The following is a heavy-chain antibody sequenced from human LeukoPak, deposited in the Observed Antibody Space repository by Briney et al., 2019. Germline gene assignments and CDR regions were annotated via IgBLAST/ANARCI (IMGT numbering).Heavy chain of an antibody. J-gene: IGHJ4*02. Sequence: PGGSLRLSCAASGFTFSSYGMHWVRQAPGKGLEWVAFIRYDGSNKYYADSVKGRFTISRDNSKNTLYLQMNNLRAEDTAVYYCAALSSSWSGRVFDYWGQGTLVTVSS. D-gene: IGHD6-13*01. V-gene: IGHV3-30*02. CDR3: AALSSSWSGRVFDY. CDR1: GFTFSSYG. CDR2: IRYDGSNK.